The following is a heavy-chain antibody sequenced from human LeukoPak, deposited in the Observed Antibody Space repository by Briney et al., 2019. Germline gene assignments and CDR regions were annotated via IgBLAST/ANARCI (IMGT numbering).Heavy chain of an antibody. J-gene: IGHJ4*02. D-gene: IGHD2-2*01. CDR2: IYHSGST. V-gene: IGHV4-30-2*01. Sequence: SETLSLTCTVSGGSISSGGYYWSWIRQPPGKGLEWIGYIYHSGSTYYNPSLKSRVTISVDRSKNQFSLKLSSVTAADTAVYYCARDSFVVVPAANFGGNYWGQGTLVTVSS. CDR1: GGSISSGGYY. CDR3: ARDSFVVVPAANFGGNY.